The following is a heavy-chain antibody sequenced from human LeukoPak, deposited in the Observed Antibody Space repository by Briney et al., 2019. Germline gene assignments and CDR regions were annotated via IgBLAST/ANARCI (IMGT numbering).Heavy chain of an antibody. CDR1: GFTFSSYA. D-gene: IGHD1-26*01. V-gene: IGHV3-23*01. CDR3: AKNSGSYYRPLDY. J-gene: IGHJ4*02. CDR2: ISGSGGST. Sequence: RGSLRLSCAASGFTFSSYAMSWVRQAPGKGLEWVSAISGSGGSTYYADSVKGRFTISRDNSKNTLYLQVNGLRAEDTAVYYCAKNSGSYYRPLDYWGQGTLVTVCS.